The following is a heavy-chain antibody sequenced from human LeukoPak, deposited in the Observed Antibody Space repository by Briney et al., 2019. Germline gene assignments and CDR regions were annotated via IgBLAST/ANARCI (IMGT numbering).Heavy chain of an antibody. CDR3: SRHGLVVAEGLNWFDP. V-gene: IGHV4-39*01. CDR2: IYYSGST. CDR1: GGSISSSTYY. Sequence: PSETLSLTCTVSGGSISSSTYYWGWIRQPPGKGLDWIGSIYYSGSTYYNPSLKSRVTISVDTSKNQFSLKLSSVTAADTAVYYCSRHGLVVAEGLNWFDPWGQGTLVTVSS. D-gene: IGHD2-15*01. J-gene: IGHJ5*02.